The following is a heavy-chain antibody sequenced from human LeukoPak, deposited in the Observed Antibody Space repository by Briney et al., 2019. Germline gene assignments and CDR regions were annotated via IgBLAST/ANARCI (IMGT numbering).Heavy chain of an antibody. D-gene: IGHD4-17*01. Sequence: GGSLRLSCAASGFTFSSYAMSWVRQAPGKGPEWVSAISGSGGSTYYADSVKGRFTISRDNSKNTLYLQMNSLRAEDTAVYYCAKGPVSTVTTYLDYWGQGTLVTVSS. V-gene: IGHV3-23*01. CDR1: GFTFSSYA. J-gene: IGHJ4*02. CDR2: ISGSGGST. CDR3: AKGPVSTVTTYLDY.